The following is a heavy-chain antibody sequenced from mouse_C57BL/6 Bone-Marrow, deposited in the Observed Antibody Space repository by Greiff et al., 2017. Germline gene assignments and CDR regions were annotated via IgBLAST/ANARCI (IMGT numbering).Heavy chain of an antibody. CDR3: TAMVTTGRYYYAMDY. D-gene: IGHD2-2*01. CDR2: IWTGGGT. J-gene: IGHJ4*01. CDR1: GFSLTSYA. Sequence: QVQLQQSGPGLVAPSQSLSITCTVSGFSLTSYAISWVRQPPGKGLEWLGVIWTGGGTHYNSALKSRLSISKDNSTSHVFLKLQSMQTDDTSRYYCTAMVTTGRYYYAMDYWGQGTSVTVSS. V-gene: IGHV2-9-1*01.